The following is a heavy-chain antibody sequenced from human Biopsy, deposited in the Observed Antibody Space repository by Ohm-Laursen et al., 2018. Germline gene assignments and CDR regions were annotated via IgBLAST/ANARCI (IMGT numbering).Heavy chain of an antibody. CDR1: GTSFNDYS. V-gene: IGHV4-34*09. D-gene: IGHD3-22*01. J-gene: IGHJ2*01. CDR3: ARGVPHYDGSGFPLAGYWYFDL. CDR2: ISYSGTT. Sequence: TLSLTCAVVGTSFNDYSWTWIRQPPGKGLEWIGLISYSGTTFYNPSLGSLLTISIDTSKNHFSLNLRSVTAADTAVYYCARGVPHYDGSGFPLAGYWYFDLWGRGTLVTVSS.